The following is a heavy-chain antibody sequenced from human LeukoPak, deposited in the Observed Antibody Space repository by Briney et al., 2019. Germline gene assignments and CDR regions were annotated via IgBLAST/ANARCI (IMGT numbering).Heavy chain of an antibody. V-gene: IGHV1-24*01. CDR2: FDAEQDET. D-gene: IGHD1-1*01. J-gene: IGHJ4*02. CDR3: ATDMMNGTTWRDY. Sequence: VASVTVSCKVSGYALAELSIHWVRQTPGKGMEWMGGFDAEQDETLYAQKFEGRVTMTEDTSTATAHLEMNRLTSDDTGVYFCATDMMNGTTWRDYWGQGTLVVVSS. CDR1: GYALAELS.